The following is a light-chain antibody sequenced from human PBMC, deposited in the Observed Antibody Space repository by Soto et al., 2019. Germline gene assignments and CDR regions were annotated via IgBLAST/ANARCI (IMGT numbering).Light chain of an antibody. V-gene: IGKV3-11*01. Sequence: EIVLTQSPATLSLSPGERATLSCRASQSVSSYLAWYQQKPGQAPRLLIYDASNRATGIPARFSGSWSGTDFTLTISSLEPEDFAVYYCQQRSNWPPYTFGQGTKVDI. CDR3: QQRSNWPPYT. J-gene: IGKJ1*01. CDR1: QSVSSY. CDR2: DAS.